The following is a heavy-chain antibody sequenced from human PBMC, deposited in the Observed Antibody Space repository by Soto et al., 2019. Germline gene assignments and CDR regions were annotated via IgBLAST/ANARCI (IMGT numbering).Heavy chain of an antibody. CDR3: ARDNRTVLLWFGELYYEY. CDR2: ISAYNGNT. J-gene: IGHJ4*02. Sequence: ASVKVSCKASGYTFTSYGISWVRQAPGQGLEWMGWISAYNGNTNYAQKLQGRVTMTTDTSTSTAYMELRSLRSDDTAVYYCARDNRTVLLWFGELYYEYWGQGTLVTVSS. D-gene: IGHD3-10*01. CDR1: GYTFTSYG. V-gene: IGHV1-18*01.